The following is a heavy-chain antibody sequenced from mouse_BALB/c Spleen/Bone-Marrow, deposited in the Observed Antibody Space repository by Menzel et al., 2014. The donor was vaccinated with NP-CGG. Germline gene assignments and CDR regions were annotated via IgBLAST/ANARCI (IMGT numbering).Heavy chain of an antibody. CDR2: INPSNGRT. Sequence: QVQLQQSGAELVKPGASVKLSCRASGYTFTTYWMHWVKQRPGQGLEWIGEINPSNGRTNYNEKFKSKATLTVDKSSSTAYMQLSSRTSDNSAVYFCARSGDSSGYGFAYWGQGTLVTVSA. CDR1: GYTFTTYW. V-gene: IGHV1S81*02. J-gene: IGHJ3*01. D-gene: IGHD3-2*01. CDR3: ARSGDSSGYGFAY.